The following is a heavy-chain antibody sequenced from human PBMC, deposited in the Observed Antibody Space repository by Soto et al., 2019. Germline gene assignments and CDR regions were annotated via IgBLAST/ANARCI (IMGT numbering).Heavy chain of an antibody. CDR1: GGSFSGYY. Sequence: PSATLSLTCAVYGGSFSGYYWSWIRQPPGKGLEWIGEINHSGSTNYNPSLKSRVTISVDTSKNQFSLKLSSVTAADTAVYYCARGYHYYDSSGYYFDYWGQGTLVTVSS. J-gene: IGHJ4*02. V-gene: IGHV4-34*01. CDR3: ARGYHYYDSSGYYFDY. D-gene: IGHD3-22*01. CDR2: INHSGST.